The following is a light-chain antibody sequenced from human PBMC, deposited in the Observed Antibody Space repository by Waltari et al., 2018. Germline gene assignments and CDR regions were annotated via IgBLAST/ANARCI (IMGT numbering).Light chain of an antibody. J-gene: IGLJ3*02. CDR2: EGS. V-gene: IGLV2-23*01. CDR3: CSYAGSSTLWV. Sequence: QSALTQPASVSGSPGQSITISCTGTSSDIGSYNLVSWYQQHPGKAPKRMIYEGSKLPSGVSLRFSCAKTGNTASLTISGLHAEDEADYYCCSYAGSSTLWVFGGGTKLTVL. CDR1: SSDIGSYNL.